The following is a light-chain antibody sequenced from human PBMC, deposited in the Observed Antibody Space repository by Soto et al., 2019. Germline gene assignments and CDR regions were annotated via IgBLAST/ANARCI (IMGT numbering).Light chain of an antibody. J-gene: IGKJ3*01. Sequence: EIVLTQSPGTLSLSPGERATLSCRASQSVSDMYLAWYQQKPGQAPRLLIYASNRATGIPDRFSGSGSGTAFTLTISRLEPEDFAVYYCQHYGTSALFGPGTKVDV. CDR1: QSVSDMY. CDR2: AS. CDR3: QHYGTSAL. V-gene: IGKV3-20*01.